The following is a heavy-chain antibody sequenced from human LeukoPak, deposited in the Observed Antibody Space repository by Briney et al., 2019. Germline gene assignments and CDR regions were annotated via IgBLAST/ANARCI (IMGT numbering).Heavy chain of an antibody. D-gene: IGHD3-22*01. V-gene: IGHV1-69*13. J-gene: IGHJ4*02. CDR3: ARGDYYDSSGYYSN. CDR2: IIPIFGTA. CDR1: GGTFSSYA. Sequence: SVKVSCKASGGTFSSYAISWVRQAPGQGLEWMGGIIPIFGTANYAQKFQGRVTTTADESTSTAYMELSSLRSEDTAVYYCARGDYYDSSGYYSNWGQGTLVTVSS.